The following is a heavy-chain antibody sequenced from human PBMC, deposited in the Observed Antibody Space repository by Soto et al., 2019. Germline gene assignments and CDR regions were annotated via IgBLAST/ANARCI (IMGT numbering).Heavy chain of an antibody. CDR2: ISYNGSNK. V-gene: IGHV3-30*04. Sequence: GGSLRLSCAASGFTFSSDAMHWVRQAPGKGLEWVSYISYNGSNKYYADSVKGRFTISRDNAKNSLYLQMNSLRAEDTAVYYCAREWVTMVRGVPYTFDPWGQGTLVTVSS. CDR3: AREWVTMVRGVPYTFDP. D-gene: IGHD3-10*01. CDR1: GFTFSSDA. J-gene: IGHJ5*02.